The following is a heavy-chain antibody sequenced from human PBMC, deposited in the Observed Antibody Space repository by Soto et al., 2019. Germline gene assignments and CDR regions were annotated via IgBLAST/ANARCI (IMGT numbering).Heavy chain of an antibody. V-gene: IGHV5-51*01. CDR2: MYPGDSDT. CDR3: ARLPRDCNKTSCYYADH. J-gene: IGHJ4*01. Sequence: GESLKISCRGSGYDFNTNWFGWVRQLPGKGLEWVGIMYPGDSDTRYNPSLQGHVSLSADVTVSTAFLQWRSLKTSDTGMYFCARLPRDCNKTSCYYADHWGHGTQVTVSS. CDR1: GYDFNTNW. D-gene: IGHD2-2*01.